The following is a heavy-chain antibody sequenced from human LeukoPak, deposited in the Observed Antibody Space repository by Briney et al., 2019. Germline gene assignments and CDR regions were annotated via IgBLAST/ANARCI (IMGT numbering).Heavy chain of an antibody. V-gene: IGHV3-7*01. CDR1: GFTFSSYW. Sequence: GGSLRLSCAASGFTFSSYWMSWVRQAPGKGLEWVANIKQDGSEKCYVDSVKGRFTISRDNAKNSLYLQMNSLRAEDTAVYYCARDRLIDGDYVQYYYYYGMDVWGQGTTVTVSS. D-gene: IGHD4-17*01. CDR3: ARDRLIDGDYVQYYYYYGMDV. J-gene: IGHJ6*02. CDR2: IKQDGSEK.